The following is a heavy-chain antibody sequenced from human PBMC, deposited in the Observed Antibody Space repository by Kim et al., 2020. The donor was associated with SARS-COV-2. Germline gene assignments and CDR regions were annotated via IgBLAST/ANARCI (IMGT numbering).Heavy chain of an antibody. J-gene: IGHJ4*02. CDR3: ATGSNDYGDYWVDY. V-gene: IGHV3-43*01. CDR1: GFTFDDYT. D-gene: IGHD4-17*01. CDR2: ISWDGGST. Sequence: GGSLRRSCAASGFTFDDYTMHWVRQAPGKGLEWVSLISWDGGSTYYADSVKGRFTISRDNSKNSLYLQMNSLRTEDTALYYCATGSNDYGDYWVDYWGQG.